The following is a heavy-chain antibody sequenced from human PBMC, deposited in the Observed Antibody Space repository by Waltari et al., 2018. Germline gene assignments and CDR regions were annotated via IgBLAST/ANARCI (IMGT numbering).Heavy chain of an antibody. CDR1: GGPISSSSYY. V-gene: IGHV4-39*07. CDR2: IYYSGCT. J-gene: IGHJ4*02. CDR3: AAGEMFQGVIVY. Sequence: QLQMQESGPGLVKPSETLSLTCTVSGGPISSSSYYWGWIRKPPGKGLEWIGSIYYSGCTSYSPSLKSRVTISVGTSKNKFSLKLSFVTAADTAVYYCAAGEMFQGVIVYCGQGTLVTVSS. D-gene: IGHD3-10*01.